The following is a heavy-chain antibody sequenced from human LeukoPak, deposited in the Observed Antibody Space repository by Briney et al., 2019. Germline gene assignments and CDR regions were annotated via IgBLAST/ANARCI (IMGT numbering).Heavy chain of an antibody. D-gene: IGHD6-13*01. Sequence: PPETLSLTCAVYGGSFSGYYWSRSRQPPGTRLEWIGEIKHTVSTNSNPSPKRRVAKSVDTSKNQITRTLRSLTASHTTMYYCARSAGTWRQKYFDYWGQGTLVTVSS. V-gene: IGHV4-34*01. CDR2: IKHTVST. CDR1: GGSFSGYY. CDR3: ARSAGTWRQKYFDY. J-gene: IGHJ4*02.